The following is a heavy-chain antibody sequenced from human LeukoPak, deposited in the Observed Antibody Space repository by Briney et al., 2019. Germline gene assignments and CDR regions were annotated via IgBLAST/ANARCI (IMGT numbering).Heavy chain of an antibody. CDR2: INHSGST. Sequence: SETLSLTCAVYGGSFSGYYWSWIRQPPGKGLEWIGEINHSGSTNYNPSLKSRITISVDTSKNQFSLKLSSVTAADTAVYYCARVAVAGYNWFDPWGQGTLVTVSS. CDR1: GGSFSGYY. J-gene: IGHJ5*02. CDR3: ARVAVAGYNWFDP. D-gene: IGHD6-19*01. V-gene: IGHV4-34*01.